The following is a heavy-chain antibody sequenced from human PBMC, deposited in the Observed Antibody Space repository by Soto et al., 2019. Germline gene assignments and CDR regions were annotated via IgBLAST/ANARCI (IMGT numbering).Heavy chain of an antibody. CDR1: GYTFTGYY. Sequence: ASVKVSCKASGYTFTGYYIHWVRQAPGQGLEWMGWINPNSGGTNYAQKFQGWVTMTRDTSISTAYMELSRLKSDDTAVYYCARDGSGSYYGGWFDPWGQGTLVTVSS. D-gene: IGHD3-10*01. V-gene: IGHV1-2*04. J-gene: IGHJ5*02. CDR3: ARDGSGSYYGGWFDP. CDR2: INPNSGGT.